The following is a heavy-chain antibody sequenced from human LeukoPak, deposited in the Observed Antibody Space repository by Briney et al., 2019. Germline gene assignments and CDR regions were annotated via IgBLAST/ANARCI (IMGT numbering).Heavy chain of an antibody. D-gene: IGHD3-10*01. V-gene: IGHV3-21*01. J-gene: IGHJ4*02. Sequence: GSLRLSCAASGFTFSSYSMNWVRQAPGKGLEWVSSISSSSYIYYADSVKGRFTISRDNVKNSLYLQMNSLRAEDTAVYYCARDRGDYWGQGTLVTVSS. CDR3: ARDRGDY. CDR1: GFTFSSYS. CDR2: ISSSSYI.